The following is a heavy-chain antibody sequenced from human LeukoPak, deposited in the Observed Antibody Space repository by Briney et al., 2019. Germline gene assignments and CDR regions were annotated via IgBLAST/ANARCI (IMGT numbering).Heavy chain of an antibody. CDR2: INPNSGGT. Sequence: ASVNVSCKASGYTFTGYYMHWVRQAPGQGLEWMGRINPNSGGTNYAQKFQGRVTMTRDTSISTAYMELSRLRSDDTAVYYCARDLGRSSSSWYGRDYWGQGTLVTVSS. J-gene: IGHJ4*02. D-gene: IGHD6-13*01. CDR1: GYTFTGYY. V-gene: IGHV1-2*06. CDR3: ARDLGRSSSSWYGRDY.